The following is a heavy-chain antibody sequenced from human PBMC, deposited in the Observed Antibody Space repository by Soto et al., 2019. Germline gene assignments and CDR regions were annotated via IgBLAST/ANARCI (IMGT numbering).Heavy chain of an antibody. J-gene: IGHJ5*02. CDR3: ARGLAAAGLFGFGP. CDR2: LFYSGST. CDR1: GGSISSDGSY. D-gene: IGHD6-13*01. V-gene: IGHV4-31*03. Sequence: SETLSLTCTVSGGSISSDGSYWSWIRQHPGKGLEWIGCLFYSGSTYYNQSLKSRVTISVDTSKNQFSLKLSSVTAADTAVYYCARGLAAAGLFGFGPWGQGTLVTVSS.